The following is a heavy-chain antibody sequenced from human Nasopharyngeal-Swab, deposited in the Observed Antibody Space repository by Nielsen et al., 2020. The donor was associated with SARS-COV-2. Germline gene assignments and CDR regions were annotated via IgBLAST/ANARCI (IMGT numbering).Heavy chain of an antibody. D-gene: IGHD5-24*01. V-gene: IGHV1-18*01. CDR2: ISAYNGNT. CDR3: ARDREASGGKDP. J-gene: IGHJ5*02. Sequence: ASVKVSCKASGYTFTSYDINWVRQATGQGLEWMGWISAYNGNTNYAQKLQGRVTMTTDTSTSTAYMELRSLRSDDTAVYYCARDREASGGKDPWGQGTLVTVSS. CDR1: GYTFTSYD.